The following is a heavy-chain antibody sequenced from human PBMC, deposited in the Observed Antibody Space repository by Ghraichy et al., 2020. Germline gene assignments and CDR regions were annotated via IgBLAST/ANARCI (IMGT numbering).Heavy chain of an antibody. Sequence: GGSLRLSCAASGFTFSSYAMSWVRQAPGKGLEWVSAISGSGGSTYYADSVKGRFTISRDNSKNTLYLQMNSLRAEDTAVYYCAKAAYIVATITFGDFDYWGQGTLVTVSS. CDR3: AKAAYIVATITFGDFDY. CDR1: GFTFSSYA. D-gene: IGHD5-12*01. J-gene: IGHJ4*02. V-gene: IGHV3-23*01. CDR2: ISGSGGST.